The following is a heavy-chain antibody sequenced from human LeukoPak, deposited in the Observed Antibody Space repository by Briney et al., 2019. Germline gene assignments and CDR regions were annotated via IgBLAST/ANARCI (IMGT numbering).Heavy chain of an antibody. D-gene: IGHD1-26*01. J-gene: IGHJ4*02. CDR1: GFTFGDYA. CDR3: SCIAVGAKGTDFDY. Sequence: GRSLRLSCTASGFTFGDYAMSWVRQAPGKGLEWVGFIRSKAYGGTTEYAASVKGTFTISSDDSKSTAYLQMNSVNTEETAVYYCSCIAVGAKGTDFDYWGQGTLVTVSS. V-gene: IGHV3-49*04. CDR2: IRSKAYGGTT.